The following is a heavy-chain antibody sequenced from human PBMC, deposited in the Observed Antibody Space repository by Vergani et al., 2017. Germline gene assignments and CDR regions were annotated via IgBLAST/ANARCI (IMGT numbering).Heavy chain of an antibody. Sequence: QVQLQESGPGLVKPSETLSLTCTVSGGSISSYYWSWIRQPPGKGLEWIGYIYYSGSTNYNPSLRSRVTISVDTSKNQFSLKLSSVTAADTAVYYCARARGYYGSAIDYWGQGTLVTVSS. D-gene: IGHD3-10*01. J-gene: IGHJ4*02. V-gene: IGHV4-59*01. CDR1: GGSISSYY. CDR3: ARARGYYGSAIDY. CDR2: IYYSGST.